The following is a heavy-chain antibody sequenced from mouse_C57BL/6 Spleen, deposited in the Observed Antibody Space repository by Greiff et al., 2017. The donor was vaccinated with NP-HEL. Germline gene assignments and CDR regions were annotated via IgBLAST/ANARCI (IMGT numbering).Heavy chain of an antibody. J-gene: IGHJ3*01. CDR3: ARPTYGYDEAWFAY. V-gene: IGHV1-82*01. CDR2: IYPGDGDT. D-gene: IGHD2-2*01. Sequence: VQLQQSGPELVKPGASVKISCKASGYAFSSSWMNWVKQRPGKGLEWIGRIYPGDGDTNYNGKFKGKATLTADKSSSTAYMQLSSLTSEDSAVYFCARPTYGYDEAWFAYWGQGTLVTVSA. CDR1: GYAFSSSW.